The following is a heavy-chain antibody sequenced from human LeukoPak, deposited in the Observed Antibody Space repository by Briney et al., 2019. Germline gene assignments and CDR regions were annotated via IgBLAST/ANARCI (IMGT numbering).Heavy chain of an antibody. Sequence: HRASVKVSCKASGYTFTSYDINWVRQATGQGLEWMGWMNPNSGNTGYAQKFQGRVTMTRNTSISTAYMELSSLRSEDTAVYYCARGLGTTGRYDYWGQGTLVTVSS. V-gene: IGHV1-8*01. CDR3: ARGLGTTGRYDY. J-gene: IGHJ4*02. CDR2: MNPNSGNT. CDR1: GYTFTSYD. D-gene: IGHD1-26*01.